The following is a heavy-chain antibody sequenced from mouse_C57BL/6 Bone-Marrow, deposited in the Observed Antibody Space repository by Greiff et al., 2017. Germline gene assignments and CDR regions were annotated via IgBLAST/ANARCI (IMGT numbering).Heavy chain of an antibody. Sequence: VQLQQSGPELVKPGASVKIPCKASGYTFTDYNMDWVKQSHGKSLEWIGDINPNNGGTIYNQKFKGKATLTVDKSSSTAYMELRSLTSEDTAVYYCARDYGSSYDWYFDVWGTGTTVTVSS. D-gene: IGHD1-1*01. CDR2: INPNNGGT. CDR3: ARDYGSSYDWYFDV. V-gene: IGHV1-18*01. J-gene: IGHJ1*03. CDR1: GYTFTDYN.